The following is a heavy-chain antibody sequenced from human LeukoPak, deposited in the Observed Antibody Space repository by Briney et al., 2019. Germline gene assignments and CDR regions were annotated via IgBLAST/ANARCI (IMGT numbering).Heavy chain of an antibody. D-gene: IGHD5-18*01. Sequence: PGRSLRLSCAASGFTFSSYGMDWVRQAPGKGLEWVAVISYDGSNKYYADSVKGRFTISRDNSKNTLYLQMNSLRAEDTAVYYCARGERDTEETGSRFDYWGQGTLVTVSS. V-gene: IGHV3-30*19. CDR3: ARGERDTEETGSRFDY. CDR1: GFTFSSYG. J-gene: IGHJ4*02. CDR2: ISYDGSNK.